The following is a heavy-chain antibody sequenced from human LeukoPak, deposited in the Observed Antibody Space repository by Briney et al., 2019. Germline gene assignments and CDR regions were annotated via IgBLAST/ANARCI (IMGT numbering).Heavy chain of an antibody. CDR1: GYTFTGYY. Sequence: ASVKVSCKASGYTFTGYYMHWVRQAPGQGLGWMGRINPNSGGTNYAQKFQGRVTMTRDTSISTAYMELSRLRSDDTAVYYCARAIGRLVVGFDYWGQGTLVTVSS. CDR2: INPNSGGT. J-gene: IGHJ4*02. CDR3: ARAIGRLVVGFDY. D-gene: IGHD3-22*01. V-gene: IGHV1-2*06.